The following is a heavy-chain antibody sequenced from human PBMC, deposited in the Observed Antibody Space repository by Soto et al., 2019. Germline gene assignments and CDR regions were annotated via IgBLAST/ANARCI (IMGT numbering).Heavy chain of an antibody. CDR3: ARGNRSLDFES. Sequence: QIQLVESGGDVVQPGKSLRLSCAASGFNFGFFGMHWVCQAPGKGLEWVAFISGDGINTQYADSVRGRFTLSRDYSRKTMYLQMDSLRDEDTALYYCARGNRSLDFESWVLGTLVTVSS. J-gene: IGHJ4*02. CDR1: GFNFGFFG. V-gene: IGHV3-30*03. CDR2: ISGDGINT. D-gene: IGHD1-26*01.